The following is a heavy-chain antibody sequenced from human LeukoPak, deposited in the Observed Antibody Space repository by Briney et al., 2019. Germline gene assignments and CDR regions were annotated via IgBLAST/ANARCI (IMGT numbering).Heavy chain of an antibody. D-gene: IGHD4-23*01. V-gene: IGHV1-18*01. CDR3: ARDSVHGGNSFLDP. CDR2: ISADNGAT. J-gene: IGHJ5*02. CDR1: GYTFSKYG. Sequence: GASVTVSCKTSGYTFSKYGLSWVRQAPGQGPEWMGWISADNGATHYAQKFQGRVTLTTDTSTSTGYMELRSLRLDDSAVFYCARDSVHGGNSFLDPWGQGTLVTVSS.